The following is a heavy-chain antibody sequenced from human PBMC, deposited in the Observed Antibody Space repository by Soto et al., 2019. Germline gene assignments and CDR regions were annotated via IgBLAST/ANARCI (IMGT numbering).Heavy chain of an antibody. J-gene: IGHJ4*02. CDR2: IYWDDDK. CDR1: GFSLSTSGVG. CDR3: AHSRLTTGPGGYDY. D-gene: IGHD3-22*01. V-gene: IGHV2-5*02. Sequence: QITLKESGPTLVKPTQTLTLTCTFSGFSLSTSGVGVGWIRQPPGKALEWLALIYWDDDKRYSPSLKSRLTTTKDPSKNQVVLTMTHMDPVDTATYYCAHSRLTTGPGGYDYWGQGTLVTVSS.